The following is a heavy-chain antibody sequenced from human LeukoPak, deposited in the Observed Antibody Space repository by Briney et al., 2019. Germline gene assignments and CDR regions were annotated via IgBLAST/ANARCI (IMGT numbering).Heavy chain of an antibody. CDR2: ISYDGSNK. D-gene: IGHD6-19*01. J-gene: IGHJ4*02. CDR3: ARGLSSGWYRGVGY. Sequence: QTGGSLRLSCAASGFTFSSYAMHWVCQAPGKGLEWVAVISYDGSNKYYADSVKGRFTISRDNSKNTLYLQMNSLRAEDTAVYYCARGLSSGWYRGVGYWGQGTLVTVSS. V-gene: IGHV3-30-3*01. CDR1: GFTFSSYA.